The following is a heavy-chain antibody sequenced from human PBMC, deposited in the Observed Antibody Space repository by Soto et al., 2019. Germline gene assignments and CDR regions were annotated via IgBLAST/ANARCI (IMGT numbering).Heavy chain of an antibody. CDR1: GGSISSSSYY. J-gene: IGHJ5*02. CDR2: IYYSGST. D-gene: IGHD6-13*01. Sequence: SKTLSLTCTVSGGSISSSSYYWGWIRQPPGKGLEWIGSIYYSGSTYYNPSLRSRVTMSVDTSKNQFSLSLTSVTAADTAVYYCARIAAAGTYEERELFPHQNWFDPWGQGTLVTVSS. V-gene: IGHV4-39*01. CDR3: ARIAAAGTYEERELFPHQNWFDP.